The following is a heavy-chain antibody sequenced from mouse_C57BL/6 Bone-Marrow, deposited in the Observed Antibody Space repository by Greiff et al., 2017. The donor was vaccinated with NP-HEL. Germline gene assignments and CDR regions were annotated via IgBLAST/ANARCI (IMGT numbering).Heavy chain of an antibody. Sequence: EVKVEESGPGLVKPSQSLSLTCSVTGYSITSGYYWNWIRQFPGNKLEWMGYISYDGSNNYNQSLKNRISITRDTSKNQFFLKLNSVTTEDTATYYCARGGVYYVSSYFDYWGQGTTLTVSS. V-gene: IGHV3-6*01. J-gene: IGHJ2*01. D-gene: IGHD1-1*01. CDR1: GYSITSGYY. CDR3: ARGGVYYVSSYFDY. CDR2: ISYDGSN.